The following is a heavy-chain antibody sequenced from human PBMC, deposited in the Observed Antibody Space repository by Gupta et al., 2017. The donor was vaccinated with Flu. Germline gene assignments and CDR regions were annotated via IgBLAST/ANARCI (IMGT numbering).Heavy chain of an antibody. J-gene: IGHJ4*02. V-gene: IGHV3-48*01. CDR2: RSETGRTI. CDR1: GFIFSTYS. Sequence: EEQLVESGGALVQPGGSLRLSCAASGFIFSTYSRNWVRQVPGKGLEWISYRSETGRTIYYADSVKGRFTISRDNAKNSLYLQMDSLRAEDTAVYYCARDPDTPFIRVFDAWGQGTLVTVSS. CDR3: ARDPDTPFIRVFDA. D-gene: IGHD5-18*01.